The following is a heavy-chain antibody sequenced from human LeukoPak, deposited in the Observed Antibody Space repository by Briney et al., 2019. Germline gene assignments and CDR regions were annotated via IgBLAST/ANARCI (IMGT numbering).Heavy chain of an antibody. V-gene: IGHV4-39*07. D-gene: IGHD3-3*01. Sequence: PSETLSLTCTVSGGSISSSSYYWGWIRQPPGKGLEWIGSIYHSGSTYYNPSLKSRVTISVDTSKNQFSLKLSSVTAADTAVYYCAVTLWSGYYDYWGQGTLATVSS. CDR2: IYHSGST. J-gene: IGHJ4*02. CDR1: GGSISSSSYY. CDR3: AVTLWSGYYDY.